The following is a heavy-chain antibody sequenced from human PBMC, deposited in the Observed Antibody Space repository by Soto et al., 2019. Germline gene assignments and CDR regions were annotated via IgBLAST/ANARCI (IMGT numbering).Heavy chain of an antibody. D-gene: IGHD2-2*01. J-gene: IGHJ4*02. Sequence: PGRSLRLSCAASEFTFSSYAISWVRKAPGKGLEWVSAVSGSGDSTYYADSVKGQVTISADKSINTAYLQWSSLKASDTAMYYCARDYCSGTTCYEFDYWGQGTQVTVSS. CDR2: VSGSGDST. V-gene: IGHV3-23*01. CDR1: EFTFSSYA. CDR3: ARDYCSGTTCYEFDY.